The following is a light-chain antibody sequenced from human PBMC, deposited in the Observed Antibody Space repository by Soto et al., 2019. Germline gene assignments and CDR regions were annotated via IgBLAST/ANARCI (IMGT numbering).Light chain of an antibody. J-gene: IGLJ1*01. CDR2: EVS. V-gene: IGLV2-14*01. CDR1: SSDVGGYDY. CDR3: SSYSISSAYI. Sequence: HSALTQPASVSGSPGQSITISCTGTSSDVGGYDYVSCYQLHPGKAPKLMVFEVSNRPAGVSYRFSGSKSGNTASLTISGLQAEDEADYFCSSYSISSAYIFGTGNKATV.